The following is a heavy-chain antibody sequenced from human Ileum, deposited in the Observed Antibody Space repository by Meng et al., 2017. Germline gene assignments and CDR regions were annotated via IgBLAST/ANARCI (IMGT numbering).Heavy chain of an antibody. J-gene: IGHJ4*02. CDR1: RGCICSGDW. D-gene: IGHD1-7*01. V-gene: IGHV4-4*03. CDR3: ASLRYNWNYSADY. Sequence: LRRTPWQGRVWGPGILNPSWAVPRGCICSGDWWSCVRQRPGKGLEWIGEIYHSGSTNYKPSLKSRVTISVDTSSKQFSLKLSSVTAADTAVYYCASLRYNWNYSADYWGQGTLVTVSS. CDR2: IYHSGST.